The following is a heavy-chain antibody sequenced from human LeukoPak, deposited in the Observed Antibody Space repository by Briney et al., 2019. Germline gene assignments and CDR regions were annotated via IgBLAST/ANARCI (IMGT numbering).Heavy chain of an antibody. CDR2: ISGSGGGT. J-gene: IGHJ4*02. Sequence: PGGSLTLSCAASGFTFSSYAMSWVRQAPGKGLEWVSAISGSGGGTYYADSVQGRLTISKNNSKNTLYLQMNRLRAEDTAVYYCAKDIVVVPAANFDYWGQGTLVTASS. D-gene: IGHD2-2*01. CDR3: AKDIVVVPAANFDY. CDR1: GFTFSSYA. V-gene: IGHV3-23*01.